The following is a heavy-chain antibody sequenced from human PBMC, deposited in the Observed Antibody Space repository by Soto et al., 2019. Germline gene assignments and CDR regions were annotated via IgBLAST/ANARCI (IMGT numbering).Heavy chain of an antibody. CDR2: IDTSGST. CDR1: GGSISNYY. D-gene: IGHD3-3*01. Sequence: SETLSLTCTVSGGSISNYYCDWIRQPAGKGLEWIGRIDTSGSTNYNPSLKSRVTMSVDTSKQEFSLKLSSVTAADTALYYCARGGQDFWSGPFDYWGRGALVTVSS. J-gene: IGHJ4*02. V-gene: IGHV4-4*07. CDR3: ARGGQDFWSGPFDY.